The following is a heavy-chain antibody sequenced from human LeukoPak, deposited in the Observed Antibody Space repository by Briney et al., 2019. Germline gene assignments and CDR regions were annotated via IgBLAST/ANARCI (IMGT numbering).Heavy chain of an antibody. V-gene: IGHV4-34*01. CDR3: ARVTGTTPRYGMDV. Sequence: PSETLSLTCAVYGGSFSGYYWSWIRQPPGKGLEWIGEINHSGSTNYNPSLKSRVTISVDTSKNQFSLKLSSVTAADTAVYYCARVTGTTPRYGMDVRGKGTTVTVSS. CDR2: INHSGST. CDR1: GGSFSGYY. J-gene: IGHJ6*04. D-gene: IGHD1-1*01.